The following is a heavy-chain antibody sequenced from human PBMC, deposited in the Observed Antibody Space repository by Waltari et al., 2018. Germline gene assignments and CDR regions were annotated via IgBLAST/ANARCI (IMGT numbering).Heavy chain of an antibody. Sequence: QVQLVQSGAEVKKPGASVKVSCKASGYTFTGYYMHWVRQAPGQGLEWMGWFNPNSGATNYAQKFQGRVTMTRDTSISTAYMELSRLTSDDTAVYYCAKEGSNWFDPWGQGTLVTVSS. CDR2: FNPNSGAT. V-gene: IGHV1-2*02. J-gene: IGHJ5*02. CDR1: GYTFTGYY. CDR3: AKEGSNWFDP.